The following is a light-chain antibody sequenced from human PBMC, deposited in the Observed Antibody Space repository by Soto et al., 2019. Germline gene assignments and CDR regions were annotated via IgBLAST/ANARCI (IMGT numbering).Light chain of an antibody. J-gene: IGKJ1*01. Sequence: EIVMTQSPATLSVSPGERVTLSCRASQSVSSSYLAWYQQKPGQAPRLLIYGASSRATGIPDRFSGSGSGTDFTLTISRLEPEDFAVYYCQQYGSSPLTFGQGTRWIS. CDR2: GAS. CDR1: QSVSSSY. CDR3: QQYGSSPLT. V-gene: IGKV3-20*01.